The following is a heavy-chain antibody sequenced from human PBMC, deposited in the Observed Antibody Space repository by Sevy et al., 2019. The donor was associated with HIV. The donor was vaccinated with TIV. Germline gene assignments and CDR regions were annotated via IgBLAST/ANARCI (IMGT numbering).Heavy chain of an antibody. J-gene: IGHJ4*02. Sequence: GGSLRLSCAASGFTFSSYVMHWVRQAPGKGLEWVAVILYDGSNKYYADSVKGRFTISRDNSKNTLYLQMNSLRAEDTAVYYWAGDWTVPDYWGQGTLVTVSS. V-gene: IGHV3-30-3*01. CDR2: ILYDGSNK. CDR1: GFTFSSYV. CDR3: AGDWTVPDY. D-gene: IGHD4-17*01.